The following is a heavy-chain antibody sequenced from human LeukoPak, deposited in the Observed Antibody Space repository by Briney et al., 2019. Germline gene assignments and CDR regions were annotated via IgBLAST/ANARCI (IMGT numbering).Heavy chain of an antibody. Sequence: ASVKVSCKASGYTFTSYAIAWVRQAPGQGLEWMGWISAYNGGTNYAQKFRGRVTMTTDTSTNTGYMELRSLRSDDTAVYFCARDPSNSGYDYLYYFDYWGQGTLVTVSS. CDR3: ARDPSNSGYDYLYYFDY. CDR2: ISAYNGGT. CDR1: GYTFTSYA. J-gene: IGHJ4*02. D-gene: IGHD5-12*01. V-gene: IGHV1-18*01.